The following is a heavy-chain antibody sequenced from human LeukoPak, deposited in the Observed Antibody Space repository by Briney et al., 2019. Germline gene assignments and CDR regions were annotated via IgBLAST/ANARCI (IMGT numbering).Heavy chain of an antibody. Sequence: PSETLSLTCTVSGGSISSYYWSWIRQPPGKGLEWIGYIYYSGSTNYNPSLKSRVTISVDTSKNQFSLKLGSVTAADTAVYYCARSGYSYGFDYWGQGTLVTASS. CDR1: GGSISSYY. V-gene: IGHV4-59*01. CDR2: IYYSGST. CDR3: ARSGYSYGFDY. J-gene: IGHJ4*02. D-gene: IGHD5-18*01.